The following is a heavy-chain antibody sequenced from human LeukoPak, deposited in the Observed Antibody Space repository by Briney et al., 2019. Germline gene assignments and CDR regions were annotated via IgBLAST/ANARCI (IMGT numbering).Heavy chain of an antibody. J-gene: IGHJ5*02. Sequence: SVKVSCKASGGTFSSYAISWVRQAPGQGLEWMGRIIPIFGTANYAQKFQGRVTITTDESTSTAYMELSGLRSEDTAVYYCARDGPYCTNGVCHWGLRWFDPWGQGTLVTVSS. CDR1: GGTFSSYA. D-gene: IGHD2-8*01. V-gene: IGHV1-69*05. CDR2: IIPIFGTA. CDR3: ARDGPYCTNGVCHWGLRWFDP.